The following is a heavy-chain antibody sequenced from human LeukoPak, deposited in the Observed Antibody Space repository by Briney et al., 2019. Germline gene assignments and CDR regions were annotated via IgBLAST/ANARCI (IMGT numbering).Heavy chain of an antibody. V-gene: IGHV4-34*01. Sequence: SETLSLTCAVYGGSFSGYYWSWIRQPPGKGLEWIGEINHSGSTNYNPSLKSRVTISVDTSKNQFSLKLSSVTAADTAVYYCAILVAAAGVFDYWGQGTLVTVSS. CDR3: AILVAAAGVFDY. J-gene: IGHJ4*02. D-gene: IGHD6-13*01. CDR1: GGSFSGYY. CDR2: INHSGST.